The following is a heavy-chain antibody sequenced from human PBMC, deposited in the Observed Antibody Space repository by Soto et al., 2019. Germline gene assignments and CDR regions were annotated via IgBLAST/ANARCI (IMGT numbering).Heavy chain of an antibody. CDR3: ARDSRYGSGTNYFEF. CDR2: IYYTETT. Sequence: QVQLQESGAGLVKPSQTLSLTCTVSGGSIISGGYYWSWIRQHPGKGLEWIGYIYYTETTFYNPSLKSRLTPSVHTSKNQCSLKLSSVPAADTAVYYCARDSRYGSGTNYFEFWGQGTLVSVSS. V-gene: IGHV4-31*03. J-gene: IGHJ4*02. CDR1: GGSIISGGYY. D-gene: IGHD3-10*01.